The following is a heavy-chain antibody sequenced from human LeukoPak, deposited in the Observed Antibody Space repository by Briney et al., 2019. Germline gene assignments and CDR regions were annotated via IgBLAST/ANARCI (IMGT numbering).Heavy chain of an antibody. Sequence: GGSLRLSCAASGFTFSSYAMSWVRQAPGKGLEWVSAISGSGGSTYYADSVKGRFTISRDNSKNTLYLQMNSLRAEDTAVYYCAKCPSAGYCSSTSCYPPAASYWYFDLWGRGTLVTVSS. D-gene: IGHD2-2*01. CDR2: ISGSGGST. CDR3: AKCPSAGYCSSTSCYPPAASYWYFDL. J-gene: IGHJ2*01. CDR1: GFTFSSYA. V-gene: IGHV3-23*01.